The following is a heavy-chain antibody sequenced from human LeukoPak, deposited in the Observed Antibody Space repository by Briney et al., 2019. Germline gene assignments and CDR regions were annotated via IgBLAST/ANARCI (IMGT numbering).Heavy chain of an antibody. CDR2: ITGSGDTT. V-gene: IGHV3-23*01. D-gene: IGHD6-13*01. Sequence: GGSLRLSCAASGFTFSSYAVTCVRQAPGKGLEWVSGITGSGDTTFYADSVKGRFTISRDNSKNTLYLQMHSLRVEDTAVYYCVKDYSTIAAAANPLFDYWGQGALVTVSS. CDR1: GFTFSSYA. CDR3: VKDYSTIAAAANPLFDY. J-gene: IGHJ4*02.